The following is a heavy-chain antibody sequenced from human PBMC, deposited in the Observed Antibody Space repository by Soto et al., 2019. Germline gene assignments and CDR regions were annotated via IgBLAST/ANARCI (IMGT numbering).Heavy chain of an antibody. J-gene: IGHJ6*02. CDR2: ISSSSSTI. CDR1: GFTFSSYS. CDR3: AREELGGNMRFYYYYGMDV. Sequence: GGSLRLSCAASGFTFSSYSMNWVRQAPGKGLEWVSYISSSSSTIYYADSVKGRFTISRDNAKNSLYLQMNSLTAADTAVYYCAREELGGNMRFYYYYGMDVWGQGTTVTVSS. D-gene: IGHD2-15*01. V-gene: IGHV3-48*01.